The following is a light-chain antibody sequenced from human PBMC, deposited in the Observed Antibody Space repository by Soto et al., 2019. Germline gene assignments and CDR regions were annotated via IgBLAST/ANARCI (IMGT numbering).Light chain of an antibody. CDR3: HQYDNSPWT. CDR1: QSVSSNY. V-gene: IGKV3-20*01. Sequence: EIVLTQSPGTLSLSPGERATLSCRASQSVSSNYLAWYQQKPGQAPRLLIYGASSRATGIPDRFSGSGSGTDFTHTITRLEPEDFAVYYCHQYDNSPWTFGQGTKVEIK. J-gene: IGKJ1*01. CDR2: GAS.